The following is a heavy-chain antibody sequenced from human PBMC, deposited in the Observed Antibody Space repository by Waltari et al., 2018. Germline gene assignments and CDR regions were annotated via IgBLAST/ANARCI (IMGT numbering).Heavy chain of an antibody. Sequence: QVQLQESGPGLVKPSETLSLTCTVSGGSISSHYWSWIRQPPGKGLEWIGYIYYSGSTNDNPSLKSRVTISVDTSKNQFSLKLSSVTAADTAVYYCARGVAGKNKRGFQHWGQGTLVTVSS. CDR1: GGSISSHY. D-gene: IGHD6-19*01. J-gene: IGHJ1*01. CDR2: IYYSGST. V-gene: IGHV4-59*11. CDR3: ARGVAGKNKRGFQH.